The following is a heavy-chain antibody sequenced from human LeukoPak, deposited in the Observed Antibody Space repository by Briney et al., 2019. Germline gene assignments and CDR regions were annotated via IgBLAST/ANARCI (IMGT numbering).Heavy chain of an antibody. D-gene: IGHD5-24*01. CDR3: ASSDGYYYFDY. CDR1: GFTFSSYG. Sequence: PGGSLRLSCAASGFTFSSYGMSWVRQAPGKGLEWVSAISGSGGSTYYADSVKGRFTISRDNSKNTLYLQMNSLRAEDTAVHYCASSDGYYYFDYWGQGTLVTVSS. CDR2: ISGSGGST. V-gene: IGHV3-23*01. J-gene: IGHJ4*02.